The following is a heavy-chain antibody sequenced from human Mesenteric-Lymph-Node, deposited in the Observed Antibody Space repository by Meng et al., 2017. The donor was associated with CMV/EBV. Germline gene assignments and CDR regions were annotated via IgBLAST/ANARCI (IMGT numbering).Heavy chain of an antibody. V-gene: IGHV1-8*03. J-gene: IGHJ5*02. Sequence: ASVKVSCKASGYTFINHDINWVRQATGQGLEWMGWMDPSTGNTGCAQKFQGRVTITTITSTSTAYMELSSLTSEDTAVYYCARSAVGATIGGGWFDPWGQGTLVTVSS. CDR3: ARSAVGATIGGGWFDP. CDR1: GYTFINHD. CDR2: MDPSTGNT. D-gene: IGHD1-26*01.